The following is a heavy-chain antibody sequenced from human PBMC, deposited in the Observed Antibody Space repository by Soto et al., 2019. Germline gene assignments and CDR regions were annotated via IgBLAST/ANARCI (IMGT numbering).Heavy chain of an antibody. J-gene: IGHJ4*02. V-gene: IGHV3-21*01. CDR1: GFTFSSYS. Sequence: PGGSLRLSCATSGFTFSSYSMNWVRQAPGKGLEWVSSISSSSSYIYYADSVKGLFTISRDNAKNSLYLQMNSLRAEDTAVYYCARQKPPTYYYDSSGYSTGNTFDYWGQGTLVTVSS. D-gene: IGHD3-22*01. CDR2: ISSSSSYI. CDR3: ARQKPPTYYYDSSGYSTGNTFDY.